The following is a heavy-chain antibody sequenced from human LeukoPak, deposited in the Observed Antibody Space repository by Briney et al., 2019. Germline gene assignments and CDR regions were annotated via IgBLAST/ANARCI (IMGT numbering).Heavy chain of an antibody. D-gene: IGHD1-26*01. CDR3: AKLVVGATDQDY. CDR1: GFTFSSYG. J-gene: IGHJ4*02. Sequence: PGGSLRLSCAASGFTFSSYGMHWVRQAPGKGLEWVAVIWYDGSNKYYADSVKGRFTISRDNSKNTLYLQMNSLRAEDTAVYYCAKLVVGATDQDYWGQGTLVTVSS. V-gene: IGHV3-30*02. CDR2: IWYDGSNK.